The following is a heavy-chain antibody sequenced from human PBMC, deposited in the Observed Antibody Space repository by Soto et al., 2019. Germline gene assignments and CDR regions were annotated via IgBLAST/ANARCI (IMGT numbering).Heavy chain of an antibody. D-gene: IGHD3-3*01. Sequence: PLETLSLTCAVYGGSFSGYYWSWIRQPPGKGLEWIGEINHSGSTNYNPSLKSRVTISVDTSKNQFSLKLSSVTAADTAVYYCARSNGYYISFGYWGQGTLVTVSS. CDR1: GGSFSGYY. V-gene: IGHV4-34*01. J-gene: IGHJ4*02. CDR2: INHSGST. CDR3: ARSNGYYISFGY.